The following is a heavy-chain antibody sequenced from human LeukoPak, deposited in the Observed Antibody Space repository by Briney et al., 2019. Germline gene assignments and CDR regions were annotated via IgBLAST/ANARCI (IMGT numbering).Heavy chain of an antibody. J-gene: IGHJ4*02. CDR3: AEWGIAAAGRLDY. D-gene: IGHD6-13*01. CDR2: ISGSGGST. Sequence: GGSLRLSCAASGFTFSSYAMGWVRQAPGKGLEWVSAISGSGGSTYYADSVKGRFTISRDNSKNTLYLQMNSLRAEDTAVYYCAEWGIAAAGRLDYWGQGTLVTVSS. V-gene: IGHV3-23*01. CDR1: GFTFSSYA.